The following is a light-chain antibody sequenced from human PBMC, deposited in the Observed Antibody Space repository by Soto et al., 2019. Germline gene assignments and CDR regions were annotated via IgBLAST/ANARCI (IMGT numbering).Light chain of an antibody. Sequence: EIVLTQSPATLSVSPGERATLSCRTSQSVGSNLAWYQHKPGQAPRLLIYGAFIRAPGFPVTFRGTGSGSEFTLTISSLQSEDGALYYCQQYDKWPYTFGQGTNLEIK. CDR3: QQYDKWPYT. CDR1: QSVGSN. V-gene: IGKV3-15*01. CDR2: GAF. J-gene: IGKJ2*01.